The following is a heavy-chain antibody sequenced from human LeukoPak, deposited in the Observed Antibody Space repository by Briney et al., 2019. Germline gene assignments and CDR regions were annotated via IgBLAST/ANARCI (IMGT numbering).Heavy chain of an antibody. V-gene: IGHV4-59*01. CDR2: IYYSGST. Sequence: PSETLSLTCTISGGSISSYRWNWIRQPPGKGLEWIGYIYYSGSTKYNPSLESRVTMSVDTSKDQFSLKVNSVTAADTAVYYCARGSQYCGGGSCYFNYWGQGTLVTVSS. CDR1: GGSISSYR. CDR3: ARGSQYCGGGSCYFNY. J-gene: IGHJ4*02. D-gene: IGHD2-15*01.